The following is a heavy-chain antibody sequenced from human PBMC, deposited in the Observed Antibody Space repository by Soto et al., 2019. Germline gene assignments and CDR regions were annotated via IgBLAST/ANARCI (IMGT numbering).Heavy chain of an antibody. J-gene: IGHJ6*03. CDR1: GGSISSGGYY. CDR3: ARARQYDRDYYYYYMDV. CDR2: IYYSGST. Sequence: SETLSLTCTVSGGSISSGGYYWSWIRQHPGKGLEWIGYIYYSGSTYYNPSLKSRVTISVDTSKNQFSLKLSSVTAADTAVYYCARARQYDRDYYYYYMDVWGKGTTVTVSS. V-gene: IGHV4-31*03. D-gene: IGHD3-3*01.